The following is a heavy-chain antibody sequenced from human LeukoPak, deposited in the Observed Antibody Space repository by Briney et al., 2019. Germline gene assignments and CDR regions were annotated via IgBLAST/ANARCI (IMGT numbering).Heavy chain of an antibody. D-gene: IGHD1-26*01. V-gene: IGHV1-46*03. CDR3: ARDLVGATRTYYFDY. CDR2: INPSGGST. J-gene: IGHJ4*02. CDR1: GYTFTSYY. Sequence: ASVKVSCKASGYTFTSYYMHWVRQAPGQGLEWMGIINPSGGSTSYAQKFQGRVTMTRDTSTSTVYMELSSLRSEDTAVHYCARDLVGATRTYYFDYWGQGTLVTVSS.